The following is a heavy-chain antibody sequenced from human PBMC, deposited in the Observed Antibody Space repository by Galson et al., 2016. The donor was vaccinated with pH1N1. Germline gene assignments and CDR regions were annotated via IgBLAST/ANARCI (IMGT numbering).Heavy chain of an antibody. Sequence: SLRLSCAASGFTFSDYWMRWVRQAPGKGLEWVANIRQDGGEKYYVDSVKGRFTIARDNAKNSLYPQMNSLRAEDTAVYYCARRYFDHWGQGSLVTVSS. J-gene: IGHJ4*02. CDR3: ARRYFDH. CDR1: GFTFSDYW. CDR2: IRQDGGEK. V-gene: IGHV3-7*01. D-gene: IGHD1-14*01.